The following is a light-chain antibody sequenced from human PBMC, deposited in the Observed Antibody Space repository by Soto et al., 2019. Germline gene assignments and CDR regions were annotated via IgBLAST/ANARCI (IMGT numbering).Light chain of an antibody. CDR2: GAS. V-gene: IGKV1-39*01. Sequence: DIQMTQSPSSLSASVGDRVTITCRASQSIRRFLNWYQQKPGKAPKLLIYGASSLQSGVPSRFSGSGSGTDFTLTISSLQPEDFGTYYCHQSYSTRVFGQGTKLEIK. J-gene: IGKJ2*01. CDR3: HQSYSTRV. CDR1: QSIRRF.